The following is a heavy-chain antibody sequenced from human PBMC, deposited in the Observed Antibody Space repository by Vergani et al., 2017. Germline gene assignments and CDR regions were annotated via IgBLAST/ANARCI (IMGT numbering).Heavy chain of an antibody. CDR1: GGTFSSYA. CDR3: ARDLKSNDXYDSSGYYPNWFDP. J-gene: IGHJ5*02. D-gene: IGHD3-22*01. V-gene: IGHV1-69*13. CDR2: IIPIFGTA. Sequence: QVQLVQSGAEVKKPGSSVKVSCKASGGTFSSYAISWVRQAPGQGLEWMGRIIPIFGTANYAQKFQGRVTITADESTSTAYMELSSLRSEDTAVYYCARDLKSNDXYDSSGYYPNWFDPWGQGTLVTVSS.